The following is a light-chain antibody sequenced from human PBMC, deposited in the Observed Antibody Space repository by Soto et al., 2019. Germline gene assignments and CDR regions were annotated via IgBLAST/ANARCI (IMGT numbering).Light chain of an antibody. J-gene: IGKJ4*01. Sequence: DIQMTQSPSSLSASVGDRVTITCRASQSISIYLNWYQQKPGKAPKFLIYAASSFQSGVPSRFSGSGSVTDFTLTISSLQPEDFATYYGQQSYSTPRLTFGGGTKVEIK. V-gene: IGKV1-39*01. CDR1: QSISIY. CDR2: AAS. CDR3: QQSYSTPRLT.